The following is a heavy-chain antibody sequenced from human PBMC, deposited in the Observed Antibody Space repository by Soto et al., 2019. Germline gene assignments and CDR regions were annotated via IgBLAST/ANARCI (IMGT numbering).Heavy chain of an antibody. CDR1: GFTFSTYE. J-gene: IGHJ6*02. D-gene: IGHD2-2*01. Sequence: PGGSQRLSCAASGFTFSTYEMSWVRQAPGKGPEWVSYISSSVSAIYYAASVEGRFTISRDNAKNSLSLQMNSLRAEDTAVYYCVRSGYQLLNGMDVWGQGTTVTVSS. CDR2: ISSSVSAI. V-gene: IGHV3-48*03. CDR3: VRSGYQLLNGMDV.